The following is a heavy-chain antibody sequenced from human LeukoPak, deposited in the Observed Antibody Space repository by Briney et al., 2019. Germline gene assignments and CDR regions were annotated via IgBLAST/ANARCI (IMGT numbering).Heavy chain of an antibody. CDR3: TRGRGGRYHY. CDR1: GVTFSNDW. CDR2: INTDGSTT. V-gene: IGHV3-74*01. J-gene: IGHJ4*02. Sequence: GGSLRLSCAASGVTFSNDWMHWVRQAPGEGLVWVSRINTDGSTTTYADSVKGRFTISRDNAKNTLFLQMNSLRVEDTAVYYCTRGRGGRYHYWGQGTLVTVSS. D-gene: IGHD3-16*02.